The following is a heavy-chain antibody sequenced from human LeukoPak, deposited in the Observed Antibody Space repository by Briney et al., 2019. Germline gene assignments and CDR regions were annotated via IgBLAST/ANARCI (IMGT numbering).Heavy chain of an antibody. V-gene: IGHV1-18*01. CDR3: AQYIVGATCNY. CDR2: ISAYNGNR. D-gene: IGHD1-26*01. Sequence: ASVKVSCKASGYTFTSYGISWVRQAPGQGLEWMGWISAYNGNRNYAQKLQGRVTMTTDTSTSTAYMELRSLRSDDTAVYYCAQYIVGATCNYWGQGTLVTVSS. J-gene: IGHJ4*02. CDR1: GYTFTSYG.